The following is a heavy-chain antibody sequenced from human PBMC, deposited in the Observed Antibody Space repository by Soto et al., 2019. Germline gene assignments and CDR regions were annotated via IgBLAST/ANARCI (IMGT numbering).Heavy chain of an antibody. CDR1: GYSFITYG. CDR2: ISTYNGNT. CDR3: AGGPTDYYDKSGDYCLDY. D-gene: IGHD3-22*01. V-gene: IGHV1-18*01. Sequence: QVQLVQSGAEVKKPGASVMVSCKGSGYSFITYGMSWVRQAPGQGLEWVGWISTYNGNTKYVESLQGRVTMTTDTTTSTAYMELRSLRSDDTAVYYCAGGPTDYYDKSGDYCLDYWGQGTLVTVSP. J-gene: IGHJ4*02.